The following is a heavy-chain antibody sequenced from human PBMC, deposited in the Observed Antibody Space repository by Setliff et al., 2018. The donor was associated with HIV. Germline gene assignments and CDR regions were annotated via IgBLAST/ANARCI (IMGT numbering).Heavy chain of an antibody. CDR3: ATRAYDSSGYLRSRVSGAAFDI. D-gene: IGHD3-22*01. CDR1: GYTLTELS. J-gene: IGHJ3*02. Sequence: ASVKGSCKVSGYTLTELSIHWVRQAPGKGLEWMGGFDPEYDKTFYAQKFQGRVTMSEDTSTDTAYMELTSLRSEDTAVYYCATRAYDSSGYLRSRVSGAAFDIWGQGTMVT. CDR2: FDPEYDKT. V-gene: IGHV1-24*01.